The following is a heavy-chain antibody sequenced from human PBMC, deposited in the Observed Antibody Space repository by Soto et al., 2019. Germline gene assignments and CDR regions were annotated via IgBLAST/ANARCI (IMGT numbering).Heavy chain of an antibody. V-gene: IGHV3-53*01. J-gene: IGHJ6*02. Sequence: EVQLVASAGGLIQPGGSLRLSCVASGLTVSHNYMAWVRQAPEMGLEWVSILYTEGTTYYADSVKGRFTISRDSSKNTRFLQMDSLRAEDTAVDYCARPRPSGDNYGMDVWGQGTTVTVSS. D-gene: IGHD3-10*01. CDR1: GLTVSHNY. CDR2: LYTEGTT. CDR3: ARPRPSGDNYGMDV.